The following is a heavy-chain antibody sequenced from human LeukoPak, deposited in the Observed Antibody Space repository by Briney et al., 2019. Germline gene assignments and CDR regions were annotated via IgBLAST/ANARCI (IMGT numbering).Heavy chain of an antibody. J-gene: IGHJ6*02. CDR1: GGSISTYY. CDR3: ARLGPWAYYYGMEV. CDR2: ISDSGRT. Sequence: PSETLSLTCTVSGGSISTYYWGWVRQPPGKGLEWIGYISDSGRTIYNPSLKSRVTISVDTSENQFSLTLSSVTAADTAVYYCARLGPWAYYYGMEVWGQGTTVTVSS. V-gene: IGHV4-59*01. D-gene: IGHD3-16*01.